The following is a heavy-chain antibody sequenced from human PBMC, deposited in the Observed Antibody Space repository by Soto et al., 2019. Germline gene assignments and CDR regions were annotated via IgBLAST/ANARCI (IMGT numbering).Heavy chain of an antibody. Sequence: EVQLLESGGGFVQPGGSLRLSCAASGFNFRQYAMVWVRQAPGKGLEWVSAITATATHYADSVKGRFTISKDSSMTTLYLDINNLRVEDTAVHYCAKGMVPDQWGQGTLITVSS. CDR2: ITATAT. CDR1: GFNFRQYA. CDR3: AKGMVPDQ. V-gene: IGHV3-23*01. J-gene: IGHJ5*02. D-gene: IGHD2-8*01.